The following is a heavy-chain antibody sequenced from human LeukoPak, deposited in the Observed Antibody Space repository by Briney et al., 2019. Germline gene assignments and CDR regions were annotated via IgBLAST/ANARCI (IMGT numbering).Heavy chain of an antibody. CDR1: GGSISSSNNY. Sequence: SETLSLTCTVSGGSISSSNNYWGWIRQPPGKGLEWIGYIYYSGSTNYNPSLKSRVTISVDTSKNQFSLKLSSVTAADTAVYYCASSLGDYYDSSGYYNGYFQHWGQGTLVTVSS. D-gene: IGHD3-22*01. CDR2: IYYSGST. CDR3: ASSLGDYYDSSGYYNGYFQH. J-gene: IGHJ1*01. V-gene: IGHV4-61*05.